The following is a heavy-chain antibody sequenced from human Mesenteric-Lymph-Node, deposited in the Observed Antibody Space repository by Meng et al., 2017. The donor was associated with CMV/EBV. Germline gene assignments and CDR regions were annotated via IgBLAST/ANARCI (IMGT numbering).Heavy chain of an antibody. CDR2: IDTNTGNP. J-gene: IGHJ4*02. CDR3: ARDAIAVAGNVGYDF. CDR1: GYTVTNYA. D-gene: IGHD6-13*01. V-gene: IGHV7-4-1*02. Sequence: SGYTVTNYALNWLRQAPGQGLEWIGCIDTNTGNPTYGQGFTGRFVFSMDTSVSTAYLQISSLEAEDTAVYFCARDAIAVAGNVGYDFWGQGTLVTVSS.